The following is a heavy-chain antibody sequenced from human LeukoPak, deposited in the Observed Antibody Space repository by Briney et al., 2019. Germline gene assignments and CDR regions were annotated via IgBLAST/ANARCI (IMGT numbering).Heavy chain of an antibody. D-gene: IGHD3-3*01. CDR3: TMLKYVLLFVEWLIYYYHGMDV. Sequence: HPGGSLRLSCAASGFTFSSYDMPWVRQATGKGLEWVSAIGTAGDTYYPGSVKGRFTISRENAKNSLYLQMNSLRAGDTAVYYCTMLKYVLLFVEWLIYYYHGMDVWPRDHGHRLL. CDR2: IGTAGDT. CDR1: GFTFSSYD. J-gene: IGHJ6*02. V-gene: IGHV3-13*01.